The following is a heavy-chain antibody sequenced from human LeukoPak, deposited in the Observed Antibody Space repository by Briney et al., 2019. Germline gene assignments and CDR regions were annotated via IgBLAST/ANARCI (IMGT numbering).Heavy chain of an antibody. D-gene: IGHD3-9*01. CDR1: GFTFSSYA. CDR3: AKRKSSPYDILTAIDY. CDR2: ISYDGSNK. Sequence: PGGSLRLSCAASGFTFSSYAMHWVRQAPGKGLEWVAVISYDGSNKYYADSVKGRFTISRDNSKNTLYLQMNSLRAEDTAVYYCAKRKSSPYDILTAIDYWGQGTLVTVSS. J-gene: IGHJ4*02. V-gene: IGHV3-30-3*01.